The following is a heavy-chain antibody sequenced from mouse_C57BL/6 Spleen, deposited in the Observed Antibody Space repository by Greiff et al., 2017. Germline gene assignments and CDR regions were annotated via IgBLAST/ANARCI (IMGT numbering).Heavy chain of an antibody. CDR3: ARGHRYDYDGLWFAY. CDR2: IYPGGGYT. V-gene: IGHV1-63*01. Sequence: QVQLQQSGAELVRPGTSVKMSCKASGYTFTSYWIGWAKQRPGHGLEWIGDIYPGGGYTNYNEKFKGKATLTADKSSSTAYMQFSSLTSEDSAVYYCARGHRYDYDGLWFAYWGQGTLVTVSA. J-gene: IGHJ3*01. D-gene: IGHD2-4*01. CDR1: GYTFTSYW.